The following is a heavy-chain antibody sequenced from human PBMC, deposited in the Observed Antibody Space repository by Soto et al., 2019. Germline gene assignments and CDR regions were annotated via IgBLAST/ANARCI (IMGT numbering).Heavy chain of an antibody. D-gene: IGHD2-2*01. CDR1: GGSISNYY. J-gene: IGHJ4*02. CDR3: ARAVLPATAPFDY. Sequence: PSETLCLTCIVSGGSISNYYWSWIRQPPGKGLEWIGYIYYSGSTNYNPSLQSRVTISVDTSKNQFSLKLSSVTAADTAVYYCARAVLPATAPFDYWGQGTLVTVSS. V-gene: IGHV4-59*01. CDR2: IYYSGST.